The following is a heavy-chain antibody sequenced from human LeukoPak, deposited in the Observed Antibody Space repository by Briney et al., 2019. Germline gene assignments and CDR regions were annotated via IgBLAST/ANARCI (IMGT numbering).Heavy chain of an antibody. CDR1: GFSVSSNY. CDR2: IYRGGST. V-gene: IGHV3-53*01. CDR3: AKRGVVIRGILVIGYHQEAYHYDF. Sequence: PGRSLRLSCAASGFSVSSNYVNWVRQAPGKGLEWVSAIYRGGSTYYADSVRGRFTISRDSSKNTLYLQMNNLRAEDTAVYFCAKRGVVIRGILVIGYHQEAYHYDFWGQGVLVTVSS. J-gene: IGHJ4*02. D-gene: IGHD3-10*01.